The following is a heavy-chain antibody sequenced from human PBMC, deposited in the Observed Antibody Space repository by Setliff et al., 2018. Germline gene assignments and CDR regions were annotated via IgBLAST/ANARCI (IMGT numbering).Heavy chain of an antibody. CDR3: ARGYFSGANSFDS. J-gene: IGHJ4*02. Sequence: PGGSLRLSCLASGFTFDDYGMSWVRQAPGKGLEWVSGLSWRGDNIGYADSVKGRFTISRDNAKNSLYLQMTSLRAEDTALYYCARGYFSGANSFDSWGQGTLVTVSS. CDR2: LSWRGDNI. D-gene: IGHD1-26*01. V-gene: IGHV3-20*04. CDR1: GFTFDDYG.